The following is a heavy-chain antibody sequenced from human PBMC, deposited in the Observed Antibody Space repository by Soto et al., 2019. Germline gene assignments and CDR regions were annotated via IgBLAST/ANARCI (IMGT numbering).Heavy chain of an antibody. J-gene: IGHJ4*02. V-gene: IGHV1-2*02. Sequence: ASVKVSCKASGYTFTGYYMHWVRQAPGQGLEWMGWINPNSGGTNYAQKFQGRVTMTRDTSISTAYMELSRLRSDDTAVYYCARDLIAAAGYNYWGQGTLVTVSS. CDR1: GYTFTGYY. CDR3: ARDLIAAAGYNY. CDR2: INPNSGGT. D-gene: IGHD6-13*01.